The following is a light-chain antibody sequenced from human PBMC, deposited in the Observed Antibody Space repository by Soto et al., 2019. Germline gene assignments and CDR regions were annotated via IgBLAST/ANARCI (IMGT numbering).Light chain of an antibody. Sequence: RGTHNKKSFSASTGDKVLITCLATQDIGTYLAWYQQIPGKAPKLLIYDASTLQTGVPSRFSGSGSGTDFTLTISYLQSEDFGTYYCQQFYNYPRPFGQGGMVAIK. V-gene: IGKV1-8*01. CDR2: DAS. CDR1: QDIGTY. CDR3: QQFYNYPRP. J-gene: IGKJ1*01.